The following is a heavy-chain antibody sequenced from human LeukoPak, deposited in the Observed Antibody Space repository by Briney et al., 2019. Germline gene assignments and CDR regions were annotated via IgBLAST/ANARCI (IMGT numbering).Heavy chain of an antibody. Sequence: PSETLSLTCTVSGGSISTRSYYWGWIRQPPGKGLEWIGSIYYSGSTYYNPSLKSRVTISVDTSKNQFSLKLSSVTAADTAVYYCARRAYYYDTSGYFDYWGQGTLVTVSS. J-gene: IGHJ4*02. V-gene: IGHV4-39*01. CDR1: GGSISTRSYY. D-gene: IGHD3-22*01. CDR2: IYYSGST. CDR3: ARRAYYYDTSGYFDY.